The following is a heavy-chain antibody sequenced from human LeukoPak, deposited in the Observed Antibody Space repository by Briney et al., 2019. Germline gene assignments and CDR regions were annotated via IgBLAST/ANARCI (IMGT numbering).Heavy chain of an antibody. CDR1: GFTFSSYA. Sequence: GRSLRLSCAASGFTFSSYAMHWVRQAPGKGLEWVAVISYDGSNKYYADSVKGRFTISGDNSKNTLYLQMNSLRAEDTAVYYCAREAPPVALTLAFDYWGQGALVTVSS. D-gene: IGHD4-23*01. CDR2: ISYDGSNK. CDR3: AREAPPVALTLAFDY. V-gene: IGHV3-30-3*01. J-gene: IGHJ4*02.